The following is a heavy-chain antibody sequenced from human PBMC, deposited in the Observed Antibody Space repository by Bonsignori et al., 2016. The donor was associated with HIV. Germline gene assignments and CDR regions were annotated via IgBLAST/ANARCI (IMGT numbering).Heavy chain of an antibody. Sequence: ASVKVSCKASGYTFTDYYMHWLRQAPGQGLEWMGWIAPNSGGTHYAQKFRGRVTMTRDTSITTAYMELSGLKSDDTAVYYCARQRLADTLNYIDPWGQGTLVTVSS. J-gene: IGHJ5*02. CDR1: GYTFTDYY. CDR3: ARQRLADTLNYIDP. D-gene: IGHD6-19*01. V-gene: IGHV1-2*02. CDR2: IAPNSGGT.